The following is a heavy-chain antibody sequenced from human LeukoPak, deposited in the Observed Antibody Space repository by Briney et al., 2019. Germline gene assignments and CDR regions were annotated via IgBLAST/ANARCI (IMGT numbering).Heavy chain of an antibody. D-gene: IGHD2-8*01. CDR2: IQHGGSNK. CDR1: GFTFSNYG. CDR3: SKDATPYCTKGLCYERRPNQEGADY. J-gene: IGHJ4*02. Sequence: GGSLRLSCAASGFTFSNYGMHWVRQAPGKGLEWVAFIQHGGSNKYYADSVKGRFTISRDNSKNTLYLQMNSLRAEDTAVYYCSKDATPYCTKGLCYERRPNQEGADYWGQGTLVIVSS. V-gene: IGHV3-30*02.